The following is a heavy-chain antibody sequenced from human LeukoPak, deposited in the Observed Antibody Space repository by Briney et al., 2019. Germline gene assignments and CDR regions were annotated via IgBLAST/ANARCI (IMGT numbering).Heavy chain of an antibody. CDR3: ARDTAGGSALTLVY. D-gene: IGHD3-10*01. Sequence: GASVKVSCKASGYTFTGYYMHWVRQAPGQGLEWMGGIIPIFGTPNYAQNFQGRVTITADTSTNTAYMELSSLRSDDTAVYYCARDTAGGSALTLVYWGQGTLVTVSS. CDR1: GYTFTGYY. CDR2: IIPIFGTP. J-gene: IGHJ4*02. V-gene: IGHV1-69*06.